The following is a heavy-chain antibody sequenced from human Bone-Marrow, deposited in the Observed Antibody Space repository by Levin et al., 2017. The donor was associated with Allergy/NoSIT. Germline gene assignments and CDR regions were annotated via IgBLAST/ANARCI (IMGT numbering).Heavy chain of an antibody. V-gene: IGHV5-51*01. D-gene: IGHD6-13*01. J-gene: IGHJ6*02. CDR1: GYSFTSYW. CDR2: IYPGDSDT. CDR3: ARGAAGNPSTTDYGMDV. Sequence: VASVKVSCKGSGYSFTSYWIGWVRQMPGKGLEWMGIIYPGDSDTRYSPSFQGQVTISADKSISTAYLQWSSLKASDTAMYYCARGAAGNPSTTDYGMDVWGQGTTVTVSS.